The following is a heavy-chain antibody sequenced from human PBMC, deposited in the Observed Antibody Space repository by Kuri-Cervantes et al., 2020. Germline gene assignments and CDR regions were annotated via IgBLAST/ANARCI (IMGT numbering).Heavy chain of an antibody. CDR3: ARDPVTMIVGSLFDY. Sequence: GESLKISCAASGFTFSNYGMHWVRQAPGKGLEWVAVISYDGSKKDYVDSLKGRFTISRDNAKNSLYLQMNSLRAEDTAVYYCARDPVTMIVGSLFDYWGQGTLVTVSS. V-gene: IGHV3-33*08. J-gene: IGHJ4*02. CDR2: ISYDGSKK. CDR1: GFTFSNYG. D-gene: IGHD3-22*01.